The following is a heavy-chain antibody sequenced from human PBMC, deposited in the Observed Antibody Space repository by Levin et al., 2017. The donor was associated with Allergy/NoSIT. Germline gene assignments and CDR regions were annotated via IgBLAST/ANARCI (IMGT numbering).Heavy chain of an antibody. CDR1: GFTFSSYA. D-gene: IGHD2-2*01. CDR3: AKDRRDIVVVPAKDY. J-gene: IGHJ4*02. Sequence: PGGSLRLSCAASGFTFSSYAMSWVRQAPGKGLEWVSAISGSGGSTYYADSVKGRFTISRDNSKNTLYLQMNSLRAEDTAVYYCAKDRRDIVVVPAKDYWGQGTLVTVSS. V-gene: IGHV3-23*01. CDR2: ISGSGGST.